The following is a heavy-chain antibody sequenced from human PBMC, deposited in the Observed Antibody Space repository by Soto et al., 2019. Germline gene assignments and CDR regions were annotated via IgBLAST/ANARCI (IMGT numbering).Heavy chain of an antibody. Sequence: GGSLRLSCAASGFTFSSYSMNWVRQAPGKGLEWVSSISSSSSYIYYADSVKGRFTISRDNAKNSLYLRMNSLRAEDTAVYYCARDTGYNWNDLGLRPGGGEASYYYMDVWGKGTTVTVSS. CDR1: GFTFSSYS. CDR2: ISSSSSYI. D-gene: IGHD1-1*01. J-gene: IGHJ6*03. CDR3: ARDTGYNWNDLGLRPGGGEASYYYMDV. V-gene: IGHV3-21*01.